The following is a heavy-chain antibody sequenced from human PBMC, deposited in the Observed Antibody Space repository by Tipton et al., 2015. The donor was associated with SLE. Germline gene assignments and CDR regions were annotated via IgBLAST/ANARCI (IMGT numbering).Heavy chain of an antibody. Sequence: GLVKSSETLSLSCDVSGFSISSGYYWGWIRQPPGKGLEWIGSMYKSGNSYYNPPLKSRISMSMDTFKNQVFLRLSSVTAADTAVYYCARHDYDDNGYYKHYFDYWGQGTLVTVSS. CDR3: ARHDYDDNGYYKHYFDY. D-gene: IGHD3-22*01. CDR1: GFSISSGYY. V-gene: IGHV4-38-2*01. J-gene: IGHJ4*02. CDR2: MYKSGNS.